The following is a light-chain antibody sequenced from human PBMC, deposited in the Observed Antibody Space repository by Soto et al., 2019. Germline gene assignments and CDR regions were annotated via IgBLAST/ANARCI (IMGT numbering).Light chain of an antibody. CDR2: KAS. CDR3: QHYNSYPLT. J-gene: IGKJ4*01. CDR1: QSVSSW. V-gene: IGKV1-5*03. Sequence: DIQMTQSPSTLSASVGDRVTITCRASQSVSSWLAWYQQKPGKAPKLLIYKASSLESGVPSRFSGSGSGTEFTLTISSLQPDDFATYYCQHYNSYPLTCGGGTKVEIK.